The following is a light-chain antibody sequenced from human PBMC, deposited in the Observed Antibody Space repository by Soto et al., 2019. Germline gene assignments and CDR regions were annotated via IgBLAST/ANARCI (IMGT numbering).Light chain of an antibody. J-gene: IGKJ1*01. V-gene: IGKV3-15*01. CDR1: QSGSSN. CDR2: GAS. Sequence: EIVMTQSPATLSVSPGERATIACRASQSGSSNLAWYQQKPGQYPRILIYGASTRATGIPARFSGSGAGTEFTLTISSLQPDDFATYSCQHYNSYSEAFGQGTKVDIK. CDR3: QHYNSYSEA.